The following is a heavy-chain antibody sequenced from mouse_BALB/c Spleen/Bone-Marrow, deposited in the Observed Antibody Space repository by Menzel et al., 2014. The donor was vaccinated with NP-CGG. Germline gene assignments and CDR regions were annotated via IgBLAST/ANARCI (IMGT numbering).Heavy chain of an antibody. D-gene: IGHD2-12*01. Sequence: QVQLQQSGPGLVQPSQNLSITCTVSGFSLNSHGVHWVRQSPGKGLEWLGVIWRGGSTDYNAAFMSRLSITKDNSKSQIFFKMNNLQADDTAICYCAQIRDDGVVDYGGQGTTLTVSS. CDR1: GFSLNSHG. CDR2: IWRGGST. CDR3: AQIRDDGVVDY. J-gene: IGHJ2*01. V-gene: IGHV2-5*01.